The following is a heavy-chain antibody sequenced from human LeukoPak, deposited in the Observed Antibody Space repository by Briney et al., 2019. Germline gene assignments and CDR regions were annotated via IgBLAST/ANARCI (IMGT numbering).Heavy chain of an antibody. CDR2: IHTSGST. V-gene: IGHV4-4*07. CDR1: GGSISSYY. D-gene: IGHD6-19*01. Sequence: SETLSLTCTVSGGSISSYYWSWIRQPAGKGLEWIGRIHTSGSTNYNPSLKSRVTMSVDTSKNQFSLKLSSVTAADTAVYYCASPYSSGWYRFHAFDIWGQGTMVTVSS. J-gene: IGHJ3*02. CDR3: ASPYSSGWYRFHAFDI.